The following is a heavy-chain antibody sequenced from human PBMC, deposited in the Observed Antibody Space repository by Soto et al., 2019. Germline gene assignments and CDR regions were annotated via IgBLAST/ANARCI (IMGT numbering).Heavy chain of an antibody. CDR1: DRSISSGDYY. CDR3: ASPYCTNGVCYTSYAFDI. Sequence: PSETHSLTCTVADRSISSGDYYWSWIRQPPGKGLEWIGYIYYSGSTYYNPSLKSRVTISVDTSKNQFSLKLSSVTAADTAVYYCASPYCTNGVCYTSYAFDIWGQGTMVTVS. V-gene: IGHV4-30-4*01. J-gene: IGHJ3*02. D-gene: IGHD2-8*01. CDR2: IYYSGST.